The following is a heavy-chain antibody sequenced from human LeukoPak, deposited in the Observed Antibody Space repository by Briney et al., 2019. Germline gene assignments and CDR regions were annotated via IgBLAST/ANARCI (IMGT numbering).Heavy chain of an antibody. CDR2: ISGDGGST. J-gene: IGHJ3*02. D-gene: IGHD3-22*01. V-gene: IGHV3-43*02. CDR1: GFTFDDYA. CDR3: AKYYYDSSGYRIADAFDI. Sequence: GGSLRLSCAASGFTFDDYAMHWVRQAPGKGLEWVSLISGDGGSTYYADSVKGRFTISRDNSKNSLYLQMNSLRTEDTALYYCAKYYYDSSGYRIADAFDIWGQGTMVTVSS.